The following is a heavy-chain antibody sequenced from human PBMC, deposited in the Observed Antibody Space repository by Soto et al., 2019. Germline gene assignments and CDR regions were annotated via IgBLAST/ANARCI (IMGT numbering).Heavy chain of an antibody. CDR3: ARPLNYSNYDY. D-gene: IGHD4-4*01. CDR1: GYLFMSHW. J-gene: IGHJ4*02. Sequence: PGESLKISCEVSGYLFMSHWIAWGLQIPGKGLEWMGIIFPGDSDTRYSPSFEGQVTISTDNSISTAFLQWRSLKVSDTAMYFCARPLNYSNYDYWGQGTLVTVSS. V-gene: IGHV5-51*01. CDR2: IFPGDSDT.